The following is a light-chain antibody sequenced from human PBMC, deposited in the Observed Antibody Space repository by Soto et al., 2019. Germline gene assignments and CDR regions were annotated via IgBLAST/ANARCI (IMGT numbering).Light chain of an antibody. Sequence: DIQMTQSPSSVSASVGDRVTITCWASQAISTWLAWYQQKPGKAPKLLIYAASNLQTGVPSRFRGRGSGTDVTLTISSLQPEDFATYYCQQAKRFTRTCGQGTKVEIK. CDR1: QAISTW. V-gene: IGKV1D-12*01. J-gene: IGKJ1*01. CDR3: QQAKRFTRT. CDR2: AAS.